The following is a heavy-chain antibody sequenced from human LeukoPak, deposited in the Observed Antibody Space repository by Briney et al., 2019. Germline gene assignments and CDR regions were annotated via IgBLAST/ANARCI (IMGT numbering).Heavy chain of an antibody. V-gene: IGHV3-23*01. J-gene: IGHJ3*02. Sequence: PGRSLRLSCAASGFTFSTYAMTWVRQAPGQGLEWVSSISGSGSGTYYADSVKGRFTISRDNSKNTLYLQMNSLRAEATALYYCEKDFHRLGEFDAFDIWGQGTMVTVSS. CDR1: GFTFSTYA. D-gene: IGHD3-16*01. CDR3: EKDFHRLGEFDAFDI. CDR2: ISGSGSGT.